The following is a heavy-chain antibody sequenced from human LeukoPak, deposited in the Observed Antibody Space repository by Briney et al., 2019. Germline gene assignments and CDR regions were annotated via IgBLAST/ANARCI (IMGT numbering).Heavy chain of an antibody. CDR3: ARGLSFLDSSGYEAPFDY. CDR1: GFTFSSYW. D-gene: IGHD3-22*01. Sequence: GGSLRLSCAASGFTFSSYWMSWVRQAPGKGLEWVSSISSSSSYIYYADSVKGRFTISRDNAKNSLYLQMNSLRAEDTAVYYCARGLSFLDSSGYEAPFDYWGQGTLVTVSS. V-gene: IGHV3-21*01. J-gene: IGHJ4*02. CDR2: ISSSSSYI.